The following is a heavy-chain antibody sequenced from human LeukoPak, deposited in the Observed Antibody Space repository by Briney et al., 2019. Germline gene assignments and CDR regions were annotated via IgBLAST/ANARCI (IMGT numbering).Heavy chain of an antibody. J-gene: IGHJ4*02. V-gene: IGHV1-2*04. CDR1: GYTFTSYA. Sequence: ASVKVSCKASGYTFTSYAMNWVRQAPGQGLEWMGWINPNSGGTNYAQKFQGWVTMTRDTSISTAYMELSRLRSDDTAVYYCARDPRYCSSTSCSGGLDYWGQGTLVTVSS. CDR2: INPNSGGT. D-gene: IGHD2-2*01. CDR3: ARDPRYCSSTSCSGGLDY.